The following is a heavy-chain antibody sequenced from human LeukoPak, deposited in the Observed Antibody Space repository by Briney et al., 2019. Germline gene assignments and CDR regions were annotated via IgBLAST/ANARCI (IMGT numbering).Heavy chain of an antibody. CDR2: ISYDGSNK. Sequence: PGGSLRLSCAAPGFTFSSYAMHWVRQAPGKGLEWVAVISYDGSNKYYADSVKGRFTISRDNSKNTLYLQMNSLRAEDTAVYYCARGGGYCSSTSCFTWFDPWGQGTLVTVSS. J-gene: IGHJ5*02. V-gene: IGHV3-30*01. D-gene: IGHD2-2*02. CDR3: ARGGGYCSSTSCFTWFDP. CDR1: GFTFSSYA.